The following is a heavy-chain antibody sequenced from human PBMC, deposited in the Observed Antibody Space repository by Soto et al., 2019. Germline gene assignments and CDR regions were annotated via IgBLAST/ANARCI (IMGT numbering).Heavy chain of an antibody. D-gene: IGHD3-10*01. CDR3: ARDPTGEGAAMFDR. Sequence: ASVKVSCKASGYTFSNYGISWVRQAPGQGLEWMGWISAYNGNIKFAQKVQGRVTMTTDTFTSTAYMELRSLRSDDTAVYYCARDPTGEGAAMFDRWRQGTLVTVSS. J-gene: IGHJ5*02. CDR2: ISAYNGNI. CDR1: GYTFSNYG. V-gene: IGHV1-18*01.